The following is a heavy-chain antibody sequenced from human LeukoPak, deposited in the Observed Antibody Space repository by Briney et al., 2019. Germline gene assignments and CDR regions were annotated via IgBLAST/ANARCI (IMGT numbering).Heavy chain of an antibody. Sequence: ASVKVSCKASGGTFSSYTISWVRQAPGQGLEWMGWINPNSGGTNYAQKFQGRVTMTRDTSISTAYMELSRLRSDDTAVYYCALIVVVATNPYNWFDPWGQGTLVTVSS. V-gene: IGHV1-2*02. J-gene: IGHJ5*02. D-gene: IGHD2-15*01. CDR3: ALIVVVATNPYNWFDP. CDR1: GGTFSSYT. CDR2: INPNSGGT.